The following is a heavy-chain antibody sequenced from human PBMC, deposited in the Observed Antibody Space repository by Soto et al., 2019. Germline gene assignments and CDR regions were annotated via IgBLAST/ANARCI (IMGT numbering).Heavy chain of an antibody. D-gene: IGHD6-13*01. CDR3: ARDGTTRYSSSWYAPYYGMDF. Sequence: SETLSLTCTVSGGSISSYYWSWIRQPPGKGLESIGYIYYSGSTNYNPSLKSRVTISVDTSKNQFSLKLSSVTAADTAVYYCARDGTTRYSSSWYAPYYGMDFWGQGTTVTVSS. CDR2: IYYSGST. V-gene: IGHV4-59*01. J-gene: IGHJ6*02. CDR1: GGSISSYY.